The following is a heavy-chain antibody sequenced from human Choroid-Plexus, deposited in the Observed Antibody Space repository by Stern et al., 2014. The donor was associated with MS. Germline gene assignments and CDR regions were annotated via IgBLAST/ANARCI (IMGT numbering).Heavy chain of an antibody. J-gene: IGHJ6*02. V-gene: IGHV1-2*02. CDR2: INTNTGGT. CDR1: GYIFTGYY. Sequence: QVQLGQSGAEVKKLGASVKVSCKTSGYIFTGYYIHWVRQAPGQGLEWMAWINTNTGGTKYAQKFQGRVTMSRDTSISTAYVELSSLTSDDTAVYYCARDQRGITIFGVVTDYYYLGMDVWGQGTTVTVSS. CDR3: ARDQRGITIFGVVTDYYYLGMDV. D-gene: IGHD3-3*01.